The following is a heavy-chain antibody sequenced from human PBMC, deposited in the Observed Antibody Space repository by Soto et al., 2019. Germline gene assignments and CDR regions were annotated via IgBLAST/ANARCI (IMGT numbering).Heavy chain of an antibody. CDR1: GFMFDDYA. J-gene: IGHJ3*02. V-gene: IGHV3-9*01. CDR2: INWNSGSI. Sequence: SLRLSCAVSGFMFDDYAMHWVRQGPGKGLEWVSGINWNSGSIGYAASVKGRFTVSRDNAKNSLYLQMNSLRGEDTALYHCATLPSYQSWSDAFHIWGQGTMVTVSS. D-gene: IGHD1-26*01. CDR3: ATLPSYQSWSDAFHI.